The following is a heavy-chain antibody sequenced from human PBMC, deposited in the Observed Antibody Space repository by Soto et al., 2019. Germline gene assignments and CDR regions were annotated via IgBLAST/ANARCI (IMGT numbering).Heavy chain of an antibody. D-gene: IGHD2-2*01. CDR3: ARGLSDWGIVGVPAAMGAYTCDI. Sequence: QSLSLTCAISGDSVSSNSAAWNWLRQSPSRGLEWLGRTYYRSKWYNDYAVSVKSRITINPDTSKNQFSLQLNSVTPEDTAVYYCARGLSDWGIVGVPAAMGAYTCDIWGQGTMVTV. CDR1: GDSVSSNSAA. CDR2: TYYRSKWYN. J-gene: IGHJ3*02. V-gene: IGHV6-1*01.